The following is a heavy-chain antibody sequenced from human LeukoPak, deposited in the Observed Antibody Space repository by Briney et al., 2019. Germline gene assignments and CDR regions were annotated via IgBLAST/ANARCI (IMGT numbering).Heavy chain of an antibody. J-gene: IGHJ5*02. Sequence: GASVKVSCKATGYTFTNYDINWVRQATGQGLEWMGWMNPNSGSTGYAQKFQGRVTMTRDTSIGTAYLELSSLTSEDTAIYYCTRNPPNSGWFDPWGQGTLVTVSS. CDR2: MNPNSGST. CDR3: TRNPPNSGWFDP. D-gene: IGHD2-21*01. CDR1: GYTFTNYD. V-gene: IGHV1-8*01.